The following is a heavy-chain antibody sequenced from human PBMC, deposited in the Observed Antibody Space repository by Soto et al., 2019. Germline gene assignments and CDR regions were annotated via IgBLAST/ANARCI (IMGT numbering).Heavy chain of an antibody. CDR1: GFSFTGYY. J-gene: IGHJ5*02. Sequence: QVQLVQSGAAVKKPGASVKVSCKASGFSFTGYYIHWLRQAPGQGLEWMGWINAHSGGTEYAQKYHGRVTLTRDTSIATAYLTLTSLKSYDTALYYYAKDLTRQLAYWLDPWGQGTQVTVSS. CDR3: AKDLTRQLAYWLDP. V-gene: IGHV1-2*02. CDR2: INAHSGGT. D-gene: IGHD6-6*01.